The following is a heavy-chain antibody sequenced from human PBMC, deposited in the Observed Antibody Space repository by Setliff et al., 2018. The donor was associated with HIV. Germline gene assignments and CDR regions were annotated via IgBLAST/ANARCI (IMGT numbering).Heavy chain of an antibody. CDR3: TRAPGGGKDYFAY. J-gene: IGHJ4*02. CDR2: IYHTGRT. CDR1: GGSISDDKW. D-gene: IGHD3-16*01. V-gene: IGHV4-4*02. Sequence: SETLSLTCAVSGGSISDDKWWDWVRQPPGKGLEWIGEIYHTGRTNYDSSLKSRVTMSVDKTKNEFSLKMTSVTAADTAVYYCTRAPGGGKDYFAYRGRGILVTVSS.